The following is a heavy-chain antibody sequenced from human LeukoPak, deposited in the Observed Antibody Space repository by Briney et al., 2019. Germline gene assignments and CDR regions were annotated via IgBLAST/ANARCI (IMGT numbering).Heavy chain of an antibody. V-gene: IGHV1-69*01. D-gene: IGHD4-11*01. CDR2: IIPIFGTT. J-gene: IGHJ4*02. Sequence: SVKVSCKASVGTFSNYAISWVRQAPGQGLEWMGGIIPIFGTTNYAQKFQGRVTITADESTSTAYMELSSLRSEDTAVYYCARGMNPYSNYVAADYWGQGTLVTVSS. CDR1: VGTFSNYA. CDR3: ARGMNPYSNYVAADY.